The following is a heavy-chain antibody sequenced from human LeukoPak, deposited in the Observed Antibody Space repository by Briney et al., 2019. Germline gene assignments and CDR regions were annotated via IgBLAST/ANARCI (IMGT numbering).Heavy chain of an antibody. CDR3: ARAGYCSGGSCSFFNDG. Sequence: SETLSLXCTVSGGSISSYYWSWSRQPAGKGLEWIGRIYTSGSTNYNPSLKSRVTMSVDTSKNQFSLKLSSVTAADTAVYYCARAGYCSGGSCSFFNDGWGQGTLVTVSS. CDR2: IYTSGST. V-gene: IGHV4-4*07. D-gene: IGHD2-15*01. J-gene: IGHJ4*02. CDR1: GGSISSYY.